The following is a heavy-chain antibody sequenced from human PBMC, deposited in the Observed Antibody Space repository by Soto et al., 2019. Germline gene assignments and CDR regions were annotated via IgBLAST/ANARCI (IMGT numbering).Heavy chain of an antibody. J-gene: IGHJ4*02. V-gene: IGHV4-59*01. CDR1: GGSISSYY. Sequence: PSETLSLTCTVSGGSISSYYWSWIRQPPGKGLEWIGYIYYSGSTNYNPSLKSRVTISVDTSKNQFSLKLISVTAADTAVYYCARSALLPYFPFGRSPNKGGYFDYWGPGTLVTVSS. D-gene: IGHD3-16*01. CDR2: IYYSGST. CDR3: ARSALLPYFPFGRSPNKGGYFDY.